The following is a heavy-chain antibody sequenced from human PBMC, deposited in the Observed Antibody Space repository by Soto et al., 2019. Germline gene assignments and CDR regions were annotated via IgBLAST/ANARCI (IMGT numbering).Heavy chain of an antibody. V-gene: IGHV3-23*01. D-gene: IGHD6-19*01. CDR3: AKGGVQWLSANDY. Sequence: PGGSLRLSCAASGFTFSSYAMSWVRQAPGKGLEWVSTISGSGGTTNYADSVKGRFTISRDNSRNTLYLQMNSLRAEDTAVYYCAKGGVQWLSANDYWGQGTLVTVSS. CDR1: GFTFSSYA. CDR2: ISGSGGTT. J-gene: IGHJ4*02.